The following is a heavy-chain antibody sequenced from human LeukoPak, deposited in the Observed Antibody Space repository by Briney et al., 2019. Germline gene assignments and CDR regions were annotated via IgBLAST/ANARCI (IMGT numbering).Heavy chain of an antibody. CDR2: INPCGGST. J-gene: IGHJ5*02. V-gene: IGHV1-46*01. CDR1: GYTFTSYY. Sequence: ASVNVSCKPSGYTFTSYYMHWVRPAPRQGVEWMGIINPCGGSTSYLQKVQGRVTMTRDTATSTVYMELSSLRSEDTAVYYGARGPNLDPWVGGTLVTVCS. CDR3: ARGPNLDP.